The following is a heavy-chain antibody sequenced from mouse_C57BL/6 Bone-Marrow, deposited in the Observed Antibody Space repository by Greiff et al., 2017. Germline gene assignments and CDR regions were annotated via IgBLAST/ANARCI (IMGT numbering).Heavy chain of an antibody. CDR1: GFTFSSYG. V-gene: IGHV5-6*02. Sequence: EVKLVESGGDLVKPGGSLKLSCAASGFTFSSYGMSWVRQTPDKMLEWVATISSGGSYTYYPDSVKGRFTISRDNAKNTLYLQMSSLKSEDTAMYYCARRGLRTRDYWGQGTSVTVSS. CDR2: ISSGGSYT. J-gene: IGHJ4*01. D-gene: IGHD2-2*01. CDR3: ARRGLRTRDY.